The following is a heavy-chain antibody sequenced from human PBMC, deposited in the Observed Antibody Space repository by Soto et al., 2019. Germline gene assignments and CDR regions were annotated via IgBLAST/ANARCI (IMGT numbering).Heavy chain of an antibody. CDR2: IVREGTEQ. V-gene: IGHV3-33*01. Sequence: QAPGKGLVWLAVIVREGTEQYYADSVKGRFTISRDNSKNTLYLQMNSLRVDDTAVYYCARDDDYPDNGFDYWGQGTLLTVSS. CDR3: ARDDDYPDNGFDY. J-gene: IGHJ4*02. D-gene: IGHD4-17*01.